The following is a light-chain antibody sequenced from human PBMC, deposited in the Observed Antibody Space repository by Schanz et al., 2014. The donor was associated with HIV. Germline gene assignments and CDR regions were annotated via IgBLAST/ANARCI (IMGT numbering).Light chain of an antibody. CDR3: QQYNDWPPIT. J-gene: IGKJ5*01. Sequence: EIVLTQSPGTLSLSPGERATLSCRASQSVTSRYLAWYKQKHGQAPRLLIYGASTRVTGIPARFSGSGSGTEFTLTISSLQSEDFAVYYCQQYNDWPPITFGQGTRLEIK. V-gene: IGKV3-15*01. CDR1: QSVTSRY. CDR2: GAS.